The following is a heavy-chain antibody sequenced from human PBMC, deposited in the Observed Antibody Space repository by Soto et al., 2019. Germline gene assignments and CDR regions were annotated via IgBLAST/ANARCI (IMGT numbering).Heavy chain of an antibody. CDR2: IRSKAYGGTT. J-gene: IGHJ6*02. D-gene: IGHD1-26*01. V-gene: IGHV3-49*04. CDR3: NRDSPPSGGSYPLHYYYYGMDV. Sequence: GGSLRLSCTASGFTFGDYAMSWVRQAPGKGLEGVGFIRSKAYGGTTEYAASVKGRFTISRDDSKSIAYLQMNSLKTEDTAVYYCNRDSPPSGGSYPLHYYYYGMDVWGQGTRVTVSS. CDR1: GFTFGDYA.